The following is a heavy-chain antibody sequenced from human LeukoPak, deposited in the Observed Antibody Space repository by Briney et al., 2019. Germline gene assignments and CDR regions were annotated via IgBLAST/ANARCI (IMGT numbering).Heavy chain of an antibody. CDR2: IYYSGSS. CDR1: GGSISGYY. D-gene: IGHD1-1*01. CDR3: ARYTSGGGAFDI. J-gene: IGHJ3*02. Sequence: SETLSLTCSVSGGSISGYYRGWIRQPPGKGLEWIAYIYYSGSSNYNPSLKSRVTISVDTSENQFSLKLNSVTAADTAVYHCARYTSGGGAFDIWGQGTMVTVSS. V-gene: IGHV4-59*01.